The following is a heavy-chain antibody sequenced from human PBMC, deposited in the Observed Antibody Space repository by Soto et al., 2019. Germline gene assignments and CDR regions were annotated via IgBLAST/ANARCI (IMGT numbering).Heavy chain of an antibody. CDR3: VGRLTSIYSYFDC. CDR2: VSSSGYS. CDR1: GDSISSATHY. J-gene: IGHJ4*02. V-gene: IGHV4-31*03. Sequence: SETLSLTCTVSGDSISSATHYWNWIRQHPGKGLEWICYVSSSGYSYYSPCLKSRVFISVETFQSLFSLKLSSVTAAATAISYCVGRLTSIYSYFDCWGQGTQVTVSS. D-gene: IGHD4-4*01.